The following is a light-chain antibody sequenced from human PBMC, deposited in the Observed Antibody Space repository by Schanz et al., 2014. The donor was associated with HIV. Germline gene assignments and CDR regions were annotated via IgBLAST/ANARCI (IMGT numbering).Light chain of an antibody. CDR3: QQRSTWPLT. V-gene: IGKV3D-20*02. CDR2: SAS. J-gene: IGKJ4*01. Sequence: EIVLTQSPGTLSLSPGERATLSCRASQSVGSNYLAWYQQKPGQSPRLLIYSASSRATGIPDRFSGSGSGTDFTLTINGLEPEDFAVYFCQQRSTWPLTFGGGTKVGIK. CDR1: QSVGSNY.